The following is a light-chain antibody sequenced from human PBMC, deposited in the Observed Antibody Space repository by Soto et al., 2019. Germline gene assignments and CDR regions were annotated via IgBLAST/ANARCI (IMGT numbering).Light chain of an antibody. CDR1: QSISSY. Sequence: DIQMTQSPSSLSASVGDRVTITCQASQSISSYLNWYQQKPGKAPKLLIYAASSLQSGVPSRFSGSGSGTDFTLTISSLQPEDFATYYCQQSYSTRVTFGPGTKVDIK. V-gene: IGKV1-39*01. CDR3: QQSYSTRVT. J-gene: IGKJ3*01. CDR2: AAS.